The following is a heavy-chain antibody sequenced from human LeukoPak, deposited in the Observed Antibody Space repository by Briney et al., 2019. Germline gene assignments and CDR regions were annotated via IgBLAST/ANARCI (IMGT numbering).Heavy chain of an antibody. D-gene: IGHD1-1*01. Sequence: GRSLRLSCAASGFTFSSYAMHWVRQAPGKGLEWVAVISYDGSNKYYADSVKGRFTISRDNSKNTLYLQMNSLRDEDTAVYYCACARTGGAYFDYWGQGTLVTVSS. CDR3: ACARTGGAYFDY. CDR1: GFTFSSYA. J-gene: IGHJ4*02. CDR2: ISYDGSNK. V-gene: IGHV3-30*04.